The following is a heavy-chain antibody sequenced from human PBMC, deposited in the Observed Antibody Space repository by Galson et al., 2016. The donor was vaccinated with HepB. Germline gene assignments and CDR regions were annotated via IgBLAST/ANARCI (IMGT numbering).Heavy chain of an antibody. CDR2: IYPGDSDT. J-gene: IGHJ3*01. CDR1: GYRFTSQW. V-gene: IGHV5-51*01. CDR3: ASSLIVGATGGAFDC. Sequence: QSGAEVKEPGESLKISCKGSGYRFTSQWVGWVRQMPGKGLEWMGIIYPGDSDTRYSPSFQGQVTISVVKSISTAYLQWASLKASDAAMYFCASSLIVGATGGAFDCWGPGTKVTDSP. D-gene: IGHD1-26*01.